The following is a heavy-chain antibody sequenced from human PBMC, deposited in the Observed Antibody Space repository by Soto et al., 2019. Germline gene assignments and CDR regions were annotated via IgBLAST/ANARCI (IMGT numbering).Heavy chain of an antibody. Sequence: VSVKLSCKASGYTFTSRGISWVRQAPGQGLERMGWISAYNGNTNYAQKLQGRVTMTTDTSTSTAYMELRSLRSDDTAVYYCARVLVTPYYYDSSGYFAAPNDPWGQGTLVTVSS. D-gene: IGHD3-22*01. V-gene: IGHV1-18*01. CDR1: GYTFTSRG. CDR2: ISAYNGNT. J-gene: IGHJ5*02. CDR3: ARVLVTPYYYDSSGYFAAPNDP.